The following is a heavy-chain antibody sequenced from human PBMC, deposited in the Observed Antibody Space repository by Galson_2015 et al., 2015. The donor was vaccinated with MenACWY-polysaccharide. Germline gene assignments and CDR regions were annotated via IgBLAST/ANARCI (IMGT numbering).Heavy chain of an antibody. CDR2: IKQEGSEK. J-gene: IGHJ3*02. D-gene: IGHD1-1*01. CDR1: GFTFSTYW. V-gene: IGHV3-7*01. CDR3: ARDHTNNWSIGFDI. Sequence: SLRLSCAASGFTFSTYWMNWVRQAPGKGLEWVAYIKQEGSEKYYVDSVKGRFTISRDNAKNSLYLQMNSLRAEDTAVYYCARDHTNNWSIGFDIWGQGTMVTVSS.